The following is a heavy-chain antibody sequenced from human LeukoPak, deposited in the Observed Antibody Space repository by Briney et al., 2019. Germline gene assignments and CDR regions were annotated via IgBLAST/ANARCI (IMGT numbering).Heavy chain of an antibody. CDR3: ARPYYDFSSGYYSAFDI. J-gene: IGHJ3*02. CDR2: IYPGDSDT. Sequence: GESLKISCKGSGYTFTSYWIGWVRQMPGKGLEWMGNIYPGDSDTRYSPSFQGQVTISADKSISTAYLQWSSLKASDTAIYYCARPYYDFSSGYYSAFDIWGQGTMVTVSS. CDR1: GYTFTSYW. V-gene: IGHV5-51*01. D-gene: IGHD3-3*01.